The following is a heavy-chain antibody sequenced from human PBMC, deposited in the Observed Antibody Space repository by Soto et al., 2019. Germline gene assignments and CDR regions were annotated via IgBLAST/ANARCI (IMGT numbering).Heavy chain of an antibody. V-gene: IGHV4-31*03. J-gene: IGHJ4*02. CDR3: ARDYRAGANLGIDY. CDR1: GGSISSGGYY. D-gene: IGHD3-16*01. Sequence: QVQLQESGPGLVKPSQTLSLTCTVSGGSISSGGYYWSWIRQHPGKGLAWIGYIYYSGSTSYNPSLKSRVTISLDTSKNQFSLKLSSVTAADTAVYYCARDYRAGANLGIDYWGQGTLVTVSS. CDR2: IYYSGST.